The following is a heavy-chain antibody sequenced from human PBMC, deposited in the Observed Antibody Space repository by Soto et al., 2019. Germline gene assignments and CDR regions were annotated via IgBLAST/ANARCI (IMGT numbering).Heavy chain of an antibody. J-gene: IGHJ4*02. V-gene: IGHV4-59*01. CDR1: GGSISGAY. Sequence: SETLSLTCSVAGGSISGAYWSWIRQSPGKGLEWLGYVYYTGSTNYSPSLRSRVSISVDTSKNEFSLRLSSVTAADTAVYFCARSVAVPGAPIDSWGQGTQVTVSS. CDR2: VYYTGST. D-gene: IGHD6-19*01. CDR3: ARSVAVPGAPIDS.